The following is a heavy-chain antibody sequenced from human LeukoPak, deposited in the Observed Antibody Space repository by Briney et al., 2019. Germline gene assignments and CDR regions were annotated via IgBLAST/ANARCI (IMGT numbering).Heavy chain of an antibody. J-gene: IGHJ3*02. V-gene: IGHV3-23*01. D-gene: IGHD2-2*02. CDR2: IGGSGSST. CDR3: AKFRVPAAILDAFDI. CDR1: GSTFSSLA. Sequence: GGSLSLSCAASGSTFSSLAMSWVRQAPGKGLEWVSAIGGSGSSTYYADSVKGRFTISRDNSKNALYLQMNSLRAEDTAVYYCAKFRVPAAILDAFDIWGQGTMVTVSS.